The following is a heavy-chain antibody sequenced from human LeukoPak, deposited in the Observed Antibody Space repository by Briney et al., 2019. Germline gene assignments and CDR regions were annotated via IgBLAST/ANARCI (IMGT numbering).Heavy chain of an antibody. J-gene: IGHJ4*02. V-gene: IGHV3-23*01. CDR3: AKVPTYYYDSSGYFDY. CDR2: ISGSGGST. Sequence: GGSLRLSCAASGFTFSSYAMSWVRQAPGKGLEWVSTISGSGGSTYYADSVKGRFTISRDNSKSTLYLQMNSLRAEDTAVYYCAKVPTYYYDSSGYFDYWGQGTLVTVSS. D-gene: IGHD3-22*01. CDR1: GFTFSSYA.